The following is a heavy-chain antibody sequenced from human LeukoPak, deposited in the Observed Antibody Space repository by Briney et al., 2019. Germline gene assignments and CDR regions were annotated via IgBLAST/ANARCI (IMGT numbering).Heavy chain of an antibody. D-gene: IGHD3-16*01. CDR1: GYNFTSYC. Sequence: ASVKVSCKATGYNFTSYCMHWVRQAPGQGLEWMGITNPSGGSTSYAQKFQGRVSLTRDTSTSTVYMELSSLRSEDTAVYYCARSDYVSHPDWFDPWGQGTLVTVSS. CDR2: TNPSGGST. V-gene: IGHV1-46*01. J-gene: IGHJ5*02. CDR3: ARSDYVSHPDWFDP.